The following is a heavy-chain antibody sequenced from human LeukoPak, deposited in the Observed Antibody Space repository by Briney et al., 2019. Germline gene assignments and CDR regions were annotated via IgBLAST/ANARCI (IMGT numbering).Heavy chain of an antibody. V-gene: IGHV3-74*01. CDR2: TSGDGSST. J-gene: IGHJ4*02. CDR3: LRVGLMGATDY. Sequence: PGGSLRLSCAASGFSFSGYWMHWVRQAPGKGLVWISYTSGDGSSTNHADLAEGPFTVSRANAKTTLYLRMINLRVEATAEYDCLRVGLMGATDYWGQGTLVTVSS. D-gene: IGHD1-26*01. CDR1: GFSFSGYW.